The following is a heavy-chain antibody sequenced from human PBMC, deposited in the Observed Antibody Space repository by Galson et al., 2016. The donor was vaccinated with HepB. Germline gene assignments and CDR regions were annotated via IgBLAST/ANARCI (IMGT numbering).Heavy chain of an antibody. J-gene: IGHJ5*02. CDR1: GDSMSSGGYS. CDR2: IFQSGSA. V-gene: IGHV4-30-2*01. CDR3: ARDGGRLPGPRWLDP. D-gene: IGHD3-16*01. Sequence: TLSLTCGISGDSMSSGGYSWSWIRQPPGEGLEWIGHIFQSGSAYYNPSLKSRLTLSVDTSKNQFSLKLNSVTAADTAVYYGARDGGRLPGPRWLDPWGQGILVIVSS.